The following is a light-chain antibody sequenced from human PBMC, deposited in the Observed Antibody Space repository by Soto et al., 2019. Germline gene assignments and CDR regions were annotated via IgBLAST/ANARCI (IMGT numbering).Light chain of an antibody. CDR2: WAS. Sequence: DIVMTQSPDSLAVSLGERATINCKSSQSVLYSSNNKNYLAWYQQRPGQPPKLLIYWASTRESGVPDRCSGSGSGTDFTLTITRLQAEDGAVYYCQQHESTPPTFGQGNKLEIK. CDR3: QQHESTPPT. CDR1: QSVLYSSNNKNY. J-gene: IGKJ2*01. V-gene: IGKV4-1*01.